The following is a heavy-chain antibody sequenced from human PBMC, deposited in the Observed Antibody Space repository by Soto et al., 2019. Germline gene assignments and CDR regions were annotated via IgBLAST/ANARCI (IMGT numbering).Heavy chain of an antibody. V-gene: IGHV4-39*07. Sequence: ASETLSLTCTVSGGSISSSSYYWGWIRQPPGKGLEWIGRINHSGSTNYNPSLKSRVTISVDTSKNQFSLKLSSVTAADTAVYYCARARRLSGDSWYYYYYMDVWGKGTTVTVSS. J-gene: IGHJ6*03. CDR3: ARARRLSGDSWYYYYYMDV. CDR2: INHSGST. CDR1: GGSISSSSYY. D-gene: IGHD4-17*01.